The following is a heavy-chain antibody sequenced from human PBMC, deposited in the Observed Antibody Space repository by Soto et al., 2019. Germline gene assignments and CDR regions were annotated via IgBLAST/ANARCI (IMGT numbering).Heavy chain of an antibody. CDR1: GDIVSSNSAG. Sequence: PSQTLSLTCAITGDIVSSNSAGWSWVRQSPSRGLEWLGRTYYRSKWYYEYAVSVRGRITINPDTSKNQYSLQLNSVTPEDTAVYFCARGEQYSGRIFDYWGKGTPVTVSS. V-gene: IGHV6-1*01. D-gene: IGHD1-26*01. CDR2: TYYRSKWYY. J-gene: IGHJ4*01. CDR3: ARGEQYSGRIFDY.